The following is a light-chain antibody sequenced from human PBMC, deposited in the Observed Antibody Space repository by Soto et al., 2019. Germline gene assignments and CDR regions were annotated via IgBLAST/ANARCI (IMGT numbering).Light chain of an antibody. V-gene: IGKV3-20*01. CDR2: GAS. J-gene: IGKJ5*01. CDR1: RSVSSSY. Sequence: EIVLTQSPGTLSLSPGERATLSCRASRSVSSSYLAWYQQKPGQAPRLLIYGASSRATGIPDRFSGSGSGTDFTLTISRLEPEDFAVYYCQQYGSSPPLTFGQGTRLEIQ. CDR3: QQYGSSPPLT.